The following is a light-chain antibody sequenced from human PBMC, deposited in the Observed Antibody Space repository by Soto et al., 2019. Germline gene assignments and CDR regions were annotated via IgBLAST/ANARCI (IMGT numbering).Light chain of an antibody. CDR3: SSYAGSNNLV. V-gene: IGLV2-8*01. CDR2: GVT. Sequence: QSALTQPPSASGSPGQSVTISCTGTSSDVGGYNYVSWYQQHPGKAPKIMIYGVTKRPSGVHDRFSGSKSGNTASLTVSGLQAEDEADYYCSSYAGSNNLVFGGGTKLTVL. CDR1: SSDVGGYNY. J-gene: IGLJ3*02.